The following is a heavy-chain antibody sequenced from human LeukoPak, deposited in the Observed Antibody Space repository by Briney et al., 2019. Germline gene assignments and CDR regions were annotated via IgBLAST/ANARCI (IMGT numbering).Heavy chain of an antibody. CDR3: ARDLEAVAGPEFWYFDY. CDR2: ISSSSSYI. V-gene: IGHV3-21*01. CDR1: GFTFSSYS. J-gene: IGHJ4*02. Sequence: GGSLRLSCAASGFTFSSYSMNWVRQAPGKGLEWVSSISSSSSYIYYADSVKGRFTISRDNAKNSLYLQMNSLRAEDTAVYCCARDLEAVAGPEFWYFDYWGQGTLVTVSS. D-gene: IGHD6-19*01.